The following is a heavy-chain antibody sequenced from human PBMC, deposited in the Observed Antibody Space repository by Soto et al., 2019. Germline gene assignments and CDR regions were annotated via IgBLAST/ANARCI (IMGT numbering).Heavy chain of an antibody. CDR1: GFTFSSYC. CDR2: ISYDGSNK. CDR3: ATPPPFYDILTGPTFPFDY. J-gene: IGHJ4*02. Sequence: GGSLRLSCAASGFTFSSYCMHWVRQAPGKGLEWLAVISYDGSNKYYADYVKGRFTISRDNSKNTLYLQMNSLRAEDTAVYYCATPPPFYDILTGPTFPFDYWGQGTLVTVSS. V-gene: IGHV3-30*03. D-gene: IGHD3-9*01.